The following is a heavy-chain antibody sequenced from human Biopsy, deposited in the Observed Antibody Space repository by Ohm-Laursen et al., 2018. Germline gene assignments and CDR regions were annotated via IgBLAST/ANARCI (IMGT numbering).Heavy chain of an antibody. CDR2: IYYSGST. J-gene: IGHJ6*02. V-gene: IGHV4-59*01. CDR3: ARATNSTGWPYYYFYGMDV. Sequence: ETLSLTCTVSGGSISSDYWSWIRQTPGKGLEWIGYIYYSGSTNYNPSLKSRVTISVDTSKNQFSLRLNSVTAADTAVYYCARATNSTGWPYYYFYGMDVWGQGTTVTVSS. CDR1: GGSISSDY. D-gene: IGHD2/OR15-2a*01.